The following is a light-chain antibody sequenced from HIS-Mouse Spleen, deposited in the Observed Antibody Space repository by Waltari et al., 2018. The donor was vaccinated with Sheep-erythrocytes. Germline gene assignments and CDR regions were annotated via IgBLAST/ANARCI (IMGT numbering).Light chain of an antibody. Sequence: QSVLTQPPSVSAAPGQKVTIPCPGSSSNIGNNYVSRYQQLPGTAPKLLIYDNNKRPSGIPDRFSGSKSGTSATLGITGLQTGDEADYYCRTWDSSLSAGVFGGGTKLTVL. J-gene: IGLJ3*02. CDR3: RTWDSSLSAGV. V-gene: IGLV1-51*01. CDR1: SSNIGNNY. CDR2: DNN.